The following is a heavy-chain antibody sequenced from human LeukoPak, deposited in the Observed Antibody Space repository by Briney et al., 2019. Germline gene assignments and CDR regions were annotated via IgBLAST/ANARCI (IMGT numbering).Heavy chain of an antibody. CDR1: GFTFSSYS. Sequence: GGSLRLSCAASGFTFSSYSMNWVRQAPGKGLEWVSSISSSSSYIYYADSVKGRFTISRDNAKNSLYLQMNSLRAEDTAVYYCARDWSPGVFDYWAREPWSPSPQ. J-gene: IGHJ4*02. CDR3: ARDWSPGVFDY. D-gene: IGHD2-8*01. CDR2: ISSSSSYI. V-gene: IGHV3-21*01.